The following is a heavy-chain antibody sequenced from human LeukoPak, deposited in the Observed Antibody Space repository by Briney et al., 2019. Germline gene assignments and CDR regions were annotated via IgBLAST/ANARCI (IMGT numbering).Heavy chain of an antibody. J-gene: IGHJ4*02. CDR3: AREGEASEEVVNFDY. Sequence: GGSLRLSCAASGFTFSSYWMHWVRQAPGKGLVWVSRINSDGSSTSYADSVKGRFTISRDNAKNSLYLQMNSLRAEDTAVYYCAREGEASEEVVNFDYWGQGTLVTVSS. CDR2: INSDGSST. CDR1: GFTFSSYW. V-gene: IGHV3-74*01. D-gene: IGHD3-22*01.